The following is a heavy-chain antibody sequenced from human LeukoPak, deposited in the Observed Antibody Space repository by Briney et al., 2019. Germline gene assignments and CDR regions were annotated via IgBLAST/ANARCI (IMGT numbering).Heavy chain of an antibody. CDR1: GFTFSSYE. J-gene: IGHJ4*02. D-gene: IGHD2-21*02. CDR2: ISGSGSTI. Sequence: PGGSLRLSCAASGFTFSSYEMNWVPQGPGKGLEWGSYISGSGSTIDYADSVRDRFTISTDNTTNSLYLRMKSLSAKDTAIYLCAREPAMTAEVLLTAWDYFVWGGGRTLVSVLS. CDR3: AREPAMTAEVLLTAWDYFVW. V-gene: IGHV3-48*03.